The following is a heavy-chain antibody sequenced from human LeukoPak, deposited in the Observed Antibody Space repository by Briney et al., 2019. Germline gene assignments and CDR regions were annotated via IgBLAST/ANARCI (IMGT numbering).Heavy chain of an antibody. CDR2: IYHSGST. V-gene: IGHV4-4*02. Sequence: SETLSLTCAVSGGSISSSNWWSWIRRPPGKGLEWIGEIYHSGSTNYNPSLKSRVTISVDKSKTQFSLKLSSVTAADTAVYYCARDRSSYDSGSYGGVFESWGQGTLVTVSS. CDR3: ARDRSSYDSGSYGGVFES. CDR1: GGSISSSNW. D-gene: IGHD3-10*01. J-gene: IGHJ4*02.